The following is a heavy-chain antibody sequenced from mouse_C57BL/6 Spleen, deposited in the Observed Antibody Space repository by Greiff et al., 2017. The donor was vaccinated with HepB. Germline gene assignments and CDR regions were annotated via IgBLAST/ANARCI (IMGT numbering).Heavy chain of an antibody. CDR2: ISGGGGNT. V-gene: IGHV5-9*01. Sequence: DVKLVESGGGLVKPGGSLKLSCAASGFTFSSYTMSWVRQTPEKRLEWVATISGGGGNTYYPDSVKGRFTISRDNAKNTLYLQMSSLRSEDTALYYCARHDYGFAYWGQGTLVTVSA. CDR1: GFTFSSYT. CDR3: ARHDYGFAY. D-gene: IGHD1-1*01. J-gene: IGHJ3*01.